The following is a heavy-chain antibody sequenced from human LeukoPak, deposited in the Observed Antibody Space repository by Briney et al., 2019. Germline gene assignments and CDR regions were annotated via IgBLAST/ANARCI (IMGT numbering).Heavy chain of an antibody. CDR3: ARDFPDLESGLDY. CDR2: ISSSSSYI. CDR1: GFTFSSYS. Sequence: GGSLRLSCAASGFTFSSYSMNWVRQAPGKGLEWVSSISSSSSYIYYADSVKGRFTISRDNAKNSLYLQMNSLRAEDTAVYYCARDFPDLESGLDYWGQGTLVTVSS. J-gene: IGHJ4*02. D-gene: IGHD1-1*01. V-gene: IGHV3-21*01.